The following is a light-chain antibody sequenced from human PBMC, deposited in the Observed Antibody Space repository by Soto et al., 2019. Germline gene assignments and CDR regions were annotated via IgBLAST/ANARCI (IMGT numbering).Light chain of an antibody. CDR3: QQRSNWPIT. CDR1: QSVSSY. Sequence: EIVLTQSPATLSLSPVERATLSCRASQSVSSYLAWYQRKPGQAPRLLIYDASNRATGIPARFSGSGSGTDFTLTISSLEPEDFAVYYCQQRSNWPITCGQGTRREIK. CDR2: DAS. J-gene: IGKJ5*01. V-gene: IGKV3-11*01.